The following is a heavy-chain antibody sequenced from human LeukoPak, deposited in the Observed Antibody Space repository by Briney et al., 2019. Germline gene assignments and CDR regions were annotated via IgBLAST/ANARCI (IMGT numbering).Heavy chain of an antibody. CDR1: GGSISSSSYY. J-gene: IGHJ6*02. CDR3: ARGLFTYYDILTDSPYGMDV. Sequence: PSETLSLTCTVSGGSISSSSYYWSWIRQPPGKGLEWIGETNHSGSTNYNPSLKSRVTISVDTSKNQFSLKLSSVTAADTAVYYCARGLFTYYDILTDSPYGMDVWGQGTTVTVSS. V-gene: IGHV4-39*07. D-gene: IGHD3-9*01. CDR2: TNHSGST.